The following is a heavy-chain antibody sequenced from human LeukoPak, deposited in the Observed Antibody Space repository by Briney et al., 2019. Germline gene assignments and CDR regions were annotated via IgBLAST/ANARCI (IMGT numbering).Heavy chain of an antibody. V-gene: IGHV3-7*01. J-gene: IGHJ5*02. CDR2: IKQDGSEK. D-gene: IGHD6-19*01. Sequence: GGSLRLSCAASGFTFSSYWMSWVRQAPGKGLEWVAKIKQDGSEKYYVDSVKGRFTISRDNAKNSLYLQMNSLRAEDTAVYYCASGAVAGTFGDWFDPWGQGTLVTVSS. CDR1: GFTFSSYW. CDR3: ASGAVAGTFGDWFDP.